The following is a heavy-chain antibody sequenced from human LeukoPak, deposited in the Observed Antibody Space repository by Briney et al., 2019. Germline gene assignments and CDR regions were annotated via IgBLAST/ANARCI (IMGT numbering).Heavy chain of an antibody. V-gene: IGHV3-7*01. CDR3: AREVAVGIGAYNY. CDR2: INLDGNEK. Sequence: PGGSLRLSCVASGFTFSSYWMSWVRQAPGKGLEWVANINLDGNEKYYIDSVKGRFTISRDNAKNSLYLQMSSLRAEDTALYYCAREVAVGIGAYNYWGQGTLVAVS. CDR1: GFTFSSYW. J-gene: IGHJ4*02. D-gene: IGHD6-13*01.